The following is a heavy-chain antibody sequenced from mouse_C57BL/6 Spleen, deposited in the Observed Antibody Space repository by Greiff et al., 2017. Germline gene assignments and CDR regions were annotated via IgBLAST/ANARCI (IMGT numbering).Heavy chain of an antibody. CDR2: IDPSDSYT. J-gene: IGHJ1*03. V-gene: IGHV1-69*01. Sequence: VKLQQPGAELVMPGASVKLSCKASGYTFTSYWMHWVKQRPGQGLEWIGEIDPSDSYTNYNQKFKGKSTLTVDKSSSTAYMQLSSLTSEDSAVYYCARKDSNLSYWYFDVWGTGTTVTVSS. D-gene: IGHD2-5*01. CDR1: GYTFTSYW. CDR3: ARKDSNLSYWYFDV.